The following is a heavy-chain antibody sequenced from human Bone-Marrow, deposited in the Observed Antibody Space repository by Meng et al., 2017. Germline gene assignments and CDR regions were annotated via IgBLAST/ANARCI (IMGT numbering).Heavy chain of an antibody. Sequence: ASVMVSCKASGYTFSNYDINWVRQATGQGLEWMGWMNPNSGNTGYAQKFQDRVTLTRNTSINTAYMELSSLRSEDTAVYYCARVRWPRSGEWGFDPWGQGTLVTVSS. CDR2: MNPNSGNT. V-gene: IGHV1-8*03. CDR3: ARVRWPRSGEWGFDP. CDR1: GYTFSNYD. D-gene: IGHD5-12*01. J-gene: IGHJ5*02.